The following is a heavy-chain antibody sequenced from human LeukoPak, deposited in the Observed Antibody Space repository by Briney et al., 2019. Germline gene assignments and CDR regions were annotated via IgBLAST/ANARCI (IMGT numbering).Heavy chain of an antibody. J-gene: IGHJ4*02. CDR3: ARALYYDSRTYYFDY. V-gene: IGHV3-72*01. Sequence: PGGSLRLSCAASGFTFSDYFKDWVRQAPGKGLEWVGRTRKKANSYTTEYAASVKGRFTISRDESKNSLYLQMNSLKTEDTAVYYCARALYYDSRTYYFDYWGQGTLVTVSS. D-gene: IGHD3-22*01. CDR1: GFTFSDYF. CDR2: TRKKANSYTT.